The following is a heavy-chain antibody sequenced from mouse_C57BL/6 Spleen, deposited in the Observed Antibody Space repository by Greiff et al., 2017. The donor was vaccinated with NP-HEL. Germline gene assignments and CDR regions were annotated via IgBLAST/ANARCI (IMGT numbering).Heavy chain of an antibody. J-gene: IGHJ2*01. CDR3: ARGGYYYGSTYYFDY. CDR2: INPNNGGT. Sequence: EFQLQQSGPELVKPGASVKISCKASGYTFTDYYMNWVKQSHGKSLEWTGDINPNNGGTSYNQKFKGKATLTVDKSSSTAYIELRSLTSEDSAVYYGARGGYYYGSTYYFDYWGQGTTLTVSS. D-gene: IGHD1-1*01. CDR1: GYTFTDYY. V-gene: IGHV1-26*01.